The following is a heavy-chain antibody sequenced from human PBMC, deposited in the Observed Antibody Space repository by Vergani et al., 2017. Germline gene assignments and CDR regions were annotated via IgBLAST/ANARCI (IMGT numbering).Heavy chain of an antibody. J-gene: IGHJ3*02. D-gene: IGHD3-3*01. CDR2: LYRGAFT. V-gene: IGHV3-66*02. Sequence: EVQLVESGGGLVQPGGSLTLSCAASGFTVSTDYFSWVRQAPGKGLEWVSILYRGAFTSYTDSVKGRFTGSRDISKNYLFLLMNSLRPEDTARYYCARDGHYSVLSGYYIGGGFDIWGQGTMVTVSS. CDR1: GFTVSTDY. CDR3: ARDGHYSVLSGYYIGGGFDI.